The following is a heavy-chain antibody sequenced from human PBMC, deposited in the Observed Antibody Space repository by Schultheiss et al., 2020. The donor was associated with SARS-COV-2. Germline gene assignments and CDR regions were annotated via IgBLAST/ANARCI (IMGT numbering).Heavy chain of an antibody. CDR3: AKVGDSVVLKVYGIPNFDY. Sequence: GGSLRLSCAASGFTFSNNAMTWVRQAPGKGLEWVAGIWYDGTNKFYADSVEGRFTISRDNSKNTLYLHMSSLRAEDTAVYYCAKVGDSVVLKVYGIPNFDYWGQGTLVTVSS. CDR1: GFTFSNNA. V-gene: IGHV3-33*06. D-gene: IGHD2-8*01. CDR2: IWYDGTNK. J-gene: IGHJ4*02.